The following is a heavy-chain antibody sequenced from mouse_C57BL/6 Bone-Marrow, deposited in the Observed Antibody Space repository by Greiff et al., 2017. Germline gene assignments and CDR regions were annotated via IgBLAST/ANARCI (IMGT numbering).Heavy chain of an antibody. CDR3: ARGSMMVTKFAD. Sequence: VQLQQSGAELVKPGASVKISCKASGYAFSSYWMNWVKQRPGKGLEWIGQIYPGDGDTNYNGKFKGKATLTADKSSSTAYMQLSSLTSEDSAVYFCARGSMMVTKFADGGQGTLVTVSA. V-gene: IGHV1-80*01. CDR2: IYPGDGDT. D-gene: IGHD2-3*01. CDR1: GYAFSSYW. J-gene: IGHJ3*01.